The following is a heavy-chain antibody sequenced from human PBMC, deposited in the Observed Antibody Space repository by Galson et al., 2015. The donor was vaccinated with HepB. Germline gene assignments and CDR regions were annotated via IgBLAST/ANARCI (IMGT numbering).Heavy chain of an antibody. CDR3: ARILYNWNLNCYYGMDV. D-gene: IGHD1-20*01. J-gene: IGHJ6*02. V-gene: IGHV3-66*02. CDR2: IYTGGST. Sequence: SLRLSCAASGFTVSSDYMNWVRQAPGKGLEWVSVIYTGGSTYYADSVKGRFTISRDNSKNTVYLQMNSLRPEDTAVYYCARILYNWNLNCYYGMDVWGQGTTVTVSS. CDR1: GFTVSSDY.